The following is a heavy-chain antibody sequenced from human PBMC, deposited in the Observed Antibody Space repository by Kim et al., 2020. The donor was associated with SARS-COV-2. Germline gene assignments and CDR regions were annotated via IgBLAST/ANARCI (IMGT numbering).Heavy chain of an antibody. Sequence: SETLSLTCTVSGGSVSSGSYYWSWIRQPPGKGLEWIGYIYYSGSTNYNPSLKSRVTISVDTSKNQFSLKLSSVTAADTAVYYCARGVPYYDILTGYRSGYFDYWGQGTLVTVSS. CDR1: GGSVSSGSYY. V-gene: IGHV4-61*01. CDR3: ARGVPYYDILTGYRSGYFDY. J-gene: IGHJ4*02. D-gene: IGHD3-9*01. CDR2: IYYSGST.